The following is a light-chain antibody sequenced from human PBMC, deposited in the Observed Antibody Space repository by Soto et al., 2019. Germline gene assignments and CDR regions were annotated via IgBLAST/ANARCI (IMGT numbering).Light chain of an antibody. CDR2: ANN. CDR1: RSNLGAGYD. CDR3: QSYDNSLSGAWV. J-gene: IGLJ3*02. Sequence: QSVLTQPPSVSGAPGQGITISCTGTRSNLGAGYDVHWYQQRPGAAPNLLIYANNKRPSGVLDRFSGSKSGTSASLAITGLQAEDEADYYCQSYDNSLSGAWVFGGGTKLTVL. V-gene: IGLV1-40*01.